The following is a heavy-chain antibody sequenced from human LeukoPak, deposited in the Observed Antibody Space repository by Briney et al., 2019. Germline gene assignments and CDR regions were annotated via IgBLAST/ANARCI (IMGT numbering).Heavy chain of an antibody. Sequence: PSETLSLTCTVSGGSISSYYWSWIRQPPGKGLEWIGYIYYSGTTNYNPSLKSRVTISVDTSKNQFSLKLSSVTAADTAMYYCADSSGYYNFDYWGQGSLVTVSS. CDR1: GGSISSYY. D-gene: IGHD3-22*01. V-gene: IGHV4-59*12. CDR2: IYYSGTT. CDR3: ADSSGYYNFDY. J-gene: IGHJ4*02.